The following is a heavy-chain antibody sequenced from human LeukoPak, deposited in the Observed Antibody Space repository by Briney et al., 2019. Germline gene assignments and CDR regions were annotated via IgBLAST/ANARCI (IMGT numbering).Heavy chain of an antibody. D-gene: IGHD5-24*01. CDR2: MNPNSGNT. Sequence: ASVKVSCKASGYTFTSYVIKWVRQATRHGLECMGWMNPNSGNTGYAQKFQGRVTMTRNTSISTAYMELSSLRSEDTAVYYCARGLEMATIPGGYWGQGTLVTVSS. CDR1: GYTFTSYV. CDR3: ARGLEMATIPGGY. V-gene: IGHV1-8*01. J-gene: IGHJ4*02.